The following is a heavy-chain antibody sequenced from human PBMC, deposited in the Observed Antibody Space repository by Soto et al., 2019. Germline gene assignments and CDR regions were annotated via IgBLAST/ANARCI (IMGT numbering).Heavy chain of an antibody. CDR1: GGTFSSYT. Sequence: QVQLVQSGAEVKKPGSSVKVSCKASGGTFSSYTISWVRQAPGQGLEWMGRIIPILGIANYAQKFQGRVTITADKSTSTAYMELSSLRSEDTAVYYCAARPPYSSSWYCFDYWGQGTLVTVSS. J-gene: IGHJ4*02. CDR3: AARPPYSSSWYCFDY. CDR2: IIPILGIA. D-gene: IGHD6-13*01. V-gene: IGHV1-69*02.